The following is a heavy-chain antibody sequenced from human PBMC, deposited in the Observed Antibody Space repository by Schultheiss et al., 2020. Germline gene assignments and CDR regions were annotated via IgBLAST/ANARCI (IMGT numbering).Heavy chain of an antibody. CDR1: GGSISSGGYY. J-gene: IGHJ6*02. Sequence: SETLSLTCTVSGGSISSGGYYWSWIRQHPGKGLEWIGRIYTSGSTNYNPSLKSRVTISVDTSKNQFSLKLSSVTAADTAVYYCATNQGKLRYFDWLYYYYGMDVWGQGTTVTVSS. CDR3: ATNQGKLRYFDWLYYYYGMDV. D-gene: IGHD3-9*01. V-gene: IGHV4-61*02. CDR2: IYTSGST.